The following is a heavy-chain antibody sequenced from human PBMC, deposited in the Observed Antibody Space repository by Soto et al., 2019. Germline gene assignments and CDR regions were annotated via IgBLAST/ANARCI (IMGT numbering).Heavy chain of an antibody. CDR2: IIPIFGTA. D-gene: IGHD2-15*01. V-gene: IGHV1-69*13. Sequence: SVKVSCKASGGTFSSYAISWVRQAPGQGLEWMGGIIPIFGTANYAQKFQGRVTITADESTSTAYMELSSLRSEDTAVYYCARDRGYCRGGSCYNYWGQGTLVTVSS. CDR3: ARDRGYCRGGSCYNY. J-gene: IGHJ4*02. CDR1: GGTFSSYA.